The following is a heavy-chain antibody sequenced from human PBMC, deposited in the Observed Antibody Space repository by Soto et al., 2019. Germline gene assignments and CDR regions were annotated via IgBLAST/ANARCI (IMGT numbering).Heavy chain of an antibody. D-gene: IGHD3-16*01. CDR1: GCSITGSF. CDR2: IYYSGST. CDR3: ARSWGAV. J-gene: IGHJ6*02. Sequence: SETLSLTCTVSGCSITGSFWSWIRQPPGKGLEWIGYIYYSGSTNFNPSLKSRVTMSVDTSKNQFSLKLSSVTAADTAVYYCARSWGAVWGQGTTVTVSS. V-gene: IGHV4-59*12.